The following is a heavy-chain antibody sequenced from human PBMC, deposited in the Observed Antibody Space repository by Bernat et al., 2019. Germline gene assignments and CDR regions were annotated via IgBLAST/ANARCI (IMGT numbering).Heavy chain of an antibody. V-gene: IGHV4-31*03. CDR1: GGSISSGGYY. CDR2: IYYSGST. D-gene: IGHD2-8*02. J-gene: IGHJ5*02. CDR3: ARQNPIVLVVIPTPPWFDP. Sequence: QVQLQESGPGLVKPSQTLSLTCTVSGGSISSGGYYWSWIRQHPGKGLEWIGYIYYSGSTSYNPSLKSRVTISVDTSKNQFSLKLSSVTAADTAVYYCARQNPIVLVVIPTPPWFDPWGQGALVTVSS.